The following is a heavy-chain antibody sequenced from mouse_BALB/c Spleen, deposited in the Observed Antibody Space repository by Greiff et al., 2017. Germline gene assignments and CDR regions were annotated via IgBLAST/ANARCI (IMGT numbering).Heavy chain of an antibody. J-gene: IGHJ4*01. CDR3: APNGNYAMDY. CDR2: IDPANGNT. Sequence: VQLQQSGAELVKPGASVKLSCTASGFNIKDTYMHWVKQRPEQGLEWIGRIDPANGNTKYDPKFQGKATITADTSSNTVYLQLSSLTSEDTAVYYCAPNGNYAMDYWGQGTSVTVSS. CDR1: GFNIKDTY. V-gene: IGHV14-3*02. D-gene: IGHD2-1*01.